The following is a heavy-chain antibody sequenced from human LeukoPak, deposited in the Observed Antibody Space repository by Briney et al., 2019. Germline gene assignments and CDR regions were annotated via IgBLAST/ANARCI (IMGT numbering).Heavy chain of an antibody. D-gene: IGHD3-22*01. CDR3: ARDVPMGYYDSSGHRGYYYGMDV. CDR1: GGSISSYY. Sequence: SETLSLTCTVSGGSISSYYCSWIWHRPGKGLEWIGYIYYSGSTNYNPSLKSRVSISVDTSKNQFSLKLSSVTAADTAVYYCARDVPMGYYDSSGHRGYYYGMDVWGQGTTVTVSS. V-gene: IGHV4-59*01. CDR2: IYYSGST. J-gene: IGHJ6*02.